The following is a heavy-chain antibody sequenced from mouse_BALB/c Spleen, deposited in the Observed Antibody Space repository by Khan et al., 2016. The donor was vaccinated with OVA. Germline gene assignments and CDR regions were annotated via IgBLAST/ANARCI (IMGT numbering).Heavy chain of an antibody. CDR1: GYSITSDYA. Sequence: EVQLVESGPGLVKPSQSLSLTCTVTGYSITSDYAWNWIRQFPGKKMAWMGYISSSGSTNYNPALKSRISITRDTSKNQFFLQLNSVTTEDTATYYCARDGSRYNYAMDYWGQGTSVTVSS. V-gene: IGHV3-2*02. D-gene: IGHD2-3*01. J-gene: IGHJ4*01. CDR3: ARDGSRYNYAMDY. CDR2: ISSSGST.